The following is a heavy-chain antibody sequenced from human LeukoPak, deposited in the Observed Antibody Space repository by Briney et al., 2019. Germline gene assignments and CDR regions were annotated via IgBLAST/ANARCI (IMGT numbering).Heavy chain of an antibody. J-gene: IGHJ4*02. CDR1: GFTFSSYR. D-gene: IGHD6-13*01. CDR3: AKTGDDGYGSSWYRGYFDY. CDR2: ISYDGSNK. Sequence: GGSLRLSCAASGFTFSSYRMHWVRQAPGKGLEWVAVISYDGSNKYYADSVKGRFTISRDNSKNTLYLQMNSLRAEDTAVYYCAKTGDDGYGSSWYRGYFDYWGQGTLVTVSS. V-gene: IGHV3-30*18.